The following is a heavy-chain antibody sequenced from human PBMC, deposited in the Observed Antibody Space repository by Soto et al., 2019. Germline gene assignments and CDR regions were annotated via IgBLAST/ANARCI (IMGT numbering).Heavy chain of an antibody. D-gene: IGHD3-16*02. V-gene: IGHV3-73*01. Sequence: EVQLVESGGGLVQPGGSLKLSCAASGFTFSGSAMHWVRQASGKGLEWVGRIRSKAKNYATAYAASVKGRFTISRDDSKNRAYQQMNGRRPGASAVYYCTGQLPFGGVIVRGGGDYWGQGTLVTVSS. CDR1: GFTFSGSA. J-gene: IGHJ4*02. CDR3: TGQLPFGGVIVRGGGDY. CDR2: IRSKAKNYAT.